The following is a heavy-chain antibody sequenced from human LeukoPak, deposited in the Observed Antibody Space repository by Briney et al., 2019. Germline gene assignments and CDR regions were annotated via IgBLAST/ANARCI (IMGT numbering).Heavy chain of an antibody. CDR1: GFTFSSYA. Sequence: GGSLRLSCAASGFTFSSYAMHWVRQAPGKGLEWVAVISYDGSNKYYADSVKGRFTISRDNSKNTLYLQMNSLRAEDTAVYYCAKVSDSSSWTGAFDIWGQGTMVTVSS. CDR3: AKVSDSSSWTGAFDI. CDR2: ISYDGSNK. V-gene: IGHV3-30-3*01. D-gene: IGHD6-13*01. J-gene: IGHJ3*02.